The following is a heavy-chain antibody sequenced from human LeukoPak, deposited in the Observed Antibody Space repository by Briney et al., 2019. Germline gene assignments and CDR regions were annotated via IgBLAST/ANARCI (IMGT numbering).Heavy chain of an antibody. CDR1: GFTFSSYA. J-gene: IGHJ4*02. CDR3: ATETRTYYYDSSGHYYFDY. CDR2: ISGSGGST. V-gene: IGHV3-23*01. Sequence: GGSLRLSCAASGFTFSSYAMSWVRQAPGKGLEWVSAISGSGGSTYYADSVKGRFTISRDNSKNTLYLQMNSLRAEDTAVYYCATETRTYYYDSSGHYYFDYWGQGTLVTVSS. D-gene: IGHD3-22*01.